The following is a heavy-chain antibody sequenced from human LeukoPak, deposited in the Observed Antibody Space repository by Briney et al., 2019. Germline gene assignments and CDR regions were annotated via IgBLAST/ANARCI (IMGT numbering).Heavy chain of an antibody. CDR1: GFTFSTYW. Sequence: GGSLRLSCAASGFTFSTYWMSWVRQAPGKGLEWVANIKQDGSDKYYVDSVKGRFTISRDNAKNSLFLQMNSLRAEDTAVYYCARVRCSSNSCFPDYRGQGTLVTVSS. CDR3: ARVRCSSNSCFPDY. J-gene: IGHJ4*02. CDR2: IKQDGSDK. D-gene: IGHD2-2*01. V-gene: IGHV3-7*01.